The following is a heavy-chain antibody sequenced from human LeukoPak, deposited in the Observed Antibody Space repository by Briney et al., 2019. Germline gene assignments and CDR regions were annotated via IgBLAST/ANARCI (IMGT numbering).Heavy chain of an antibody. D-gene: IGHD4-23*01. CDR2: ISGSGGST. CDR1: GFTFSSYA. Sequence: GGSLRLSCAASGFTFSSYAMSWVRQAPGKGLEWVSAISGSGGSTYYADSVKGRFTISRDNSKNTLYLQMNSLRAEDTAVYYCAKNQFQRVWLLLVDAFDIWGQGTMVTVSS. J-gene: IGHJ3*02. CDR3: AKNQFQRVWLLLVDAFDI. V-gene: IGHV3-23*01.